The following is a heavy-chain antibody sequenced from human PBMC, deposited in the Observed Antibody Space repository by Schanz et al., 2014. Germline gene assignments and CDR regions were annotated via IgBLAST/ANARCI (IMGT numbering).Heavy chain of an antibody. CDR3: AKNRAGGYESFLDS. CDR2: VTWDGGYT. J-gene: IGHJ4*02. Sequence: EVQLVESGGGLVQPGGSLRLSCAASAFIFRSYTMHWVRQPPGKGLEWVSLVTWDGGYTYYADSVKGRFTISRDNSKNSLYLQMDSLRSEDTALYYCAKNRAGGYESFLDSWGQGTLVTVSS. CDR1: AFIFRSYT. D-gene: IGHD5-12*01. V-gene: IGHV3-43*01.